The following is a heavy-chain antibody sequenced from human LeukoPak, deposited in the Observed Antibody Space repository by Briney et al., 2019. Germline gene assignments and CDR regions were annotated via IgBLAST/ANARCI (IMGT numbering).Heavy chain of an antibody. CDR2: IYSGGGT. CDR3: AKDHASVTSDYFDY. CDR1: GFTVSSNS. V-gene: IGHV3-66*01. D-gene: IGHD4-17*01. Sequence: GGSLRLSCAASGFTVSSNSMSWVRQAPGKGLEWVSVIYSGGGTYYADSVKGRFTISRDNSKNTLYLQINSLRAEDTAVYYCAKDHASVTSDYFDYWGQGALVTVSS. J-gene: IGHJ4*02.